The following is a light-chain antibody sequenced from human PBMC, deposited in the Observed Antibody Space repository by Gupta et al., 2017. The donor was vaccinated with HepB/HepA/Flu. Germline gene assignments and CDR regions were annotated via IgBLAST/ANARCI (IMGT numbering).Light chain of an antibody. V-gene: IGKV3-11*01. Sequence: EIVLTQSPATLSLSPGEGATLPCRASQSIVNYLAWYQQKPGQAPRLLIYDASNRATGIPARFSGSGSGTDFTLTISSLEPEDFAVYYCQQRSNWPLTFGGGTKVEIK. J-gene: IGKJ4*01. CDR3: QQRSNWPLT. CDR2: DAS. CDR1: QSIVNY.